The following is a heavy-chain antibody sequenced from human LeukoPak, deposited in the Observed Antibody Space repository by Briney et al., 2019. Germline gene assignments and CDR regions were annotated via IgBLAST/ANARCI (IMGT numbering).Heavy chain of an antibody. CDR1: GGSISSGSYY. CDR3: ARMRGYSYGYFDY. CDR2: IYTSGST. V-gene: IGHV4-61*02. J-gene: IGHJ4*02. D-gene: IGHD5-18*01. Sequence: PSETLSLTCTVSGGSISSGSYYWSWIRQPAGKGLEWIGRIYTSGSTNYNPSLKSRVTISVDKSKNQFSLKLSSVTAADTAVYYCARMRGYSYGYFDYWGQGTLVTVSS.